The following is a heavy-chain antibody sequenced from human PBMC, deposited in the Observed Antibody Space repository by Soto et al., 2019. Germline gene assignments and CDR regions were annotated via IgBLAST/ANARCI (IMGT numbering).Heavy chain of an antibody. CDR2: INPNSGGT. CDR1: GYTFTGYY. V-gene: IGHV1-2*04. CDR3: ARGPGGGNTDQGIFY. D-gene: IGHD3-3*02. J-gene: IGHJ4*02. Sequence: QVQLVQSGAEVKKPGASVKVSCKASGYTFTGYYMHWVRQAPGQGLEWMGWINPNSGGTNYAQKFQGWVTMTRDTSISTAYMELSRLRSDDTAVYYCARGPGGGNTDQGIFYWGQGTLVTVSS.